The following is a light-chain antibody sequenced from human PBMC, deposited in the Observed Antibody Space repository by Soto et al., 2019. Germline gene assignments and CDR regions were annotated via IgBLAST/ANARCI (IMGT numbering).Light chain of an antibody. Sequence: EIVLTQSPGTLSLSPGERATLSCRASQSVSSSYLAWYQQKPGQAPRLHIYGASSRATGIPDRFSGSGSGTDFTLTISRLEPEDFAVYYCQQYGSSPTFGQGTKVEIK. CDR3: QQYGSSPT. V-gene: IGKV3-20*01. J-gene: IGKJ1*01. CDR1: QSVSSSY. CDR2: GAS.